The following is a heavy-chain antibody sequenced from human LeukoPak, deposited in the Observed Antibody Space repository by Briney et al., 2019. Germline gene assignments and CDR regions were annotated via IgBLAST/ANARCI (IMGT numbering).Heavy chain of an antibody. V-gene: IGHV1-3*01. D-gene: IGHD3-10*01. CDR3: ARCYGSGRWALDI. CDR2: INAGNGNT. CDR1: GGTFSSYA. J-gene: IGHJ3*02. Sequence: GASVKVSCKASGGTFSSYAISWVRQAPGQRLEWMGWINAGNGNTKYSQKFQGRVTITRDTSASTAYMELSSLRSEDTAVYYCARCYGSGRWALDIWGQGTMVTVSS.